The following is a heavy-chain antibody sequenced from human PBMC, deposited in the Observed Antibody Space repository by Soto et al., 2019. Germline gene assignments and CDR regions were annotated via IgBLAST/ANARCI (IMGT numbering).Heavy chain of an antibody. Sequence: QVQLRESGPGLVKPSQTLSLTCTVSGGSISSGDYYWSWIRQPPGKVLEWIGYIFYSGSTYYNPSLKSRVAISIDTSDKQFSLKLTSVTDADTAVYYCAREANWKYELGNYFDNWGQGTLVTVSS. D-gene: IGHD1-7*01. CDR1: GGSISSGDYY. J-gene: IGHJ4*02. CDR2: IFYSGST. CDR3: AREANWKYELGNYFDN. V-gene: IGHV4-30-4*01.